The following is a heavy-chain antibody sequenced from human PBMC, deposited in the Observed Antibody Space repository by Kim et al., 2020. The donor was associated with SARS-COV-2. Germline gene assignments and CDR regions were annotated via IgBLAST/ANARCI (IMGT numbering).Heavy chain of an antibody. CDR1: GGSFSGYY. CDR3: ARGWYISGWIDY. Sequence: SETLSLTCAVYGGSFSGYYWSWIRQPPGKGLEWIGEINHSGSTNYNPSLKSRVTISVDTSKNQFSLKLSSVTAADTAVYYCARGWYISGWIDYWGQGTLV. D-gene: IGHD6-19*01. CDR2: INHSGST. V-gene: IGHV4-34*01. J-gene: IGHJ4*02.